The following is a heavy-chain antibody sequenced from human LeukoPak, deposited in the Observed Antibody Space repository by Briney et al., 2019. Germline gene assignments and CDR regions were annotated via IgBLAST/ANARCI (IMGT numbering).Heavy chain of an antibody. J-gene: IGHJ6*02. Sequence: AGGSLRLSCAASGFTFSIYSMNWVRQAPGKGLEWASYISSSNNTIYYADSVRGRFTISRDNAQNSLYLQMDSLRDEDTAVYFCARVDVMDVWGQGTTVTVSS. D-gene: IGHD3/OR15-3a*01. V-gene: IGHV3-48*02. CDR1: GFTFSIYS. CDR2: ISSSNNTI. CDR3: ARVDVMDV.